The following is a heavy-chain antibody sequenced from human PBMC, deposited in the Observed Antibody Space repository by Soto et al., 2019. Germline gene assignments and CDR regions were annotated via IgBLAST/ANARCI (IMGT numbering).Heavy chain of an antibody. CDR3: ASLPITIFGVVSYYFDY. V-gene: IGHV3-23*01. CDR1: GFTFSSYA. CDR2: ISGSGGST. J-gene: IGHJ4*02. D-gene: IGHD3-3*01. Sequence: GGSLRLSCAASGFTFSSYAMSWVRQAPGKGLEWVSAISGSGGSTYYADSVKGRFTISRDNSKNTLYLQMNSLRAEDTAVYYCASLPITIFGVVSYYFDYWGQGTLVTVSS.